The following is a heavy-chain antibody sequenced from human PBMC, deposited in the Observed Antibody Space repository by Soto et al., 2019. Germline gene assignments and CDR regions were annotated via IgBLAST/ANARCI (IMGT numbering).Heavy chain of an antibody. D-gene: IGHD1-26*01. Sequence: EVQLLESGGGLVQPGGSLRLSCAASGFTFSSYAMSWVRQAPGKGLEWVSAISGSGGSTYYADSVKGRFTISRDNSKNTLYLQMNSLRAEDTAVYYCAIRSPIVGARGGYYFDYWGQGTLVTVSS. CDR1: GFTFSSYA. CDR2: ISGSGGST. V-gene: IGHV3-23*01. J-gene: IGHJ4*02. CDR3: AIRSPIVGARGGYYFDY.